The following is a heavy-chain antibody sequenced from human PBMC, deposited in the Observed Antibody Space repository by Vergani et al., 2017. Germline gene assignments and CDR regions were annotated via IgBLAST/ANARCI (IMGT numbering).Heavy chain of an antibody. V-gene: IGHV3-30*18. J-gene: IGHJ3*02. CDR3: AKSNAFDI. CDR1: GFTFDDYA. CDR2: ISYDGSNK. Sequence: VQLVESGGGLVQPGRSLRLSCAASGFTFDDYAMHWVRQAPGKGLEWVAVISYDGSNKYYADSVKGRFTISRDNSKNTLYLQMNSLRAEDTAVYYCAKSNAFDIWGQGTMVTVSS.